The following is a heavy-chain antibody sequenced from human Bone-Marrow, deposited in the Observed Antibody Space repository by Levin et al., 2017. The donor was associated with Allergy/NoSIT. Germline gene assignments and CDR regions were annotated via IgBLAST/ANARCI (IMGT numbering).Heavy chain of an antibody. CDR1: SVSISSADYY. V-gene: IGHV4-30-4*01. Sequence: SETLSLTCTVSSVSISSADYYWSWIRQPPGTALEWIGYIYYSGSAYYNPSLKSRVTMSVDTSKNQFSLRLSSVTAADTAVYYCARVRGYEISGYHSPRSYGLDVWGQGTSVIVSS. J-gene: IGHJ6*02. CDR3: ARVRGYEISGYHSPRSYGLDV. CDR2: IYYSGSA. D-gene: IGHD3-22*01.